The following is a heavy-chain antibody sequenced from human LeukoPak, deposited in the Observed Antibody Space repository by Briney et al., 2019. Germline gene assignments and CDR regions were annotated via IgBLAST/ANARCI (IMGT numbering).Heavy chain of an antibody. CDR1: GFTFRNFA. J-gene: IGHJ6*02. Sequence: GGSLRLSCAASGFTFRNFAMSWVRQAPGKGLEWGSHITNKADATYYADSVKGPFTVSRDNSNNILYLQLDSLRAEDAAVYYCAKDFWSGNYQSGGLDVWAQGSTVTVSS. CDR3: AKDFWSGNYQSGGLDV. CDR2: ITNKADAT. D-gene: IGHD3-3*01. V-gene: IGHV3-23*01.